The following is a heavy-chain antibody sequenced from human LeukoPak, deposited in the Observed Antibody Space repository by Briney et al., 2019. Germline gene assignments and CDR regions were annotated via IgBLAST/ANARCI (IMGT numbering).Heavy chain of an antibody. CDR3: ARLRVTTGFDY. CDR2: TYYTGIA. Sequence: SETLSLTCTVSDGSITRSSYYWGWIRQTPGEGLDWIGSTYYTGIAYYNPSLQGRVTMSVDTSKNQFSLKLNSVTVADTAVYYCARLRVTTGFDYWDQGIPVTVSS. V-gene: IGHV4-39*01. CDR1: DGSITRSSYY. D-gene: IGHD2-21*02. J-gene: IGHJ4*02.